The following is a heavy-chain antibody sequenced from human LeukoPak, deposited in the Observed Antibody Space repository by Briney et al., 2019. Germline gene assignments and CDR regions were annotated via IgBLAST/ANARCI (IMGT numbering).Heavy chain of an antibody. Sequence: GGSLRLSCAASGFTFRSYTMNWVRQAPGKGLEWVSSMSGGSDSTYFADFVKGRFTISRDNSKNTLYLQMNSLRAEDTAVYYCANLGATPLWGQGTLVTVSS. V-gene: IGHV3-23*01. CDR2: MSGGSDST. D-gene: IGHD1-26*01. CDR3: ANLGATPL. CDR1: GFTFRSYT. J-gene: IGHJ4*02.